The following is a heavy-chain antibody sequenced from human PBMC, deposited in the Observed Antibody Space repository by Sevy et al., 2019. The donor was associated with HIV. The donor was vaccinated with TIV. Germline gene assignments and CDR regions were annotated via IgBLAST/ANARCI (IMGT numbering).Heavy chain of an antibody. CDR2: VSRNGGTP. V-gene: IGHV3-23*01. Sequence: GGCLRLSCAGSGFTFGGYMMNWVRQAPGRGLEWVARVSRNGGTPEYGDSAKGRFTISRDNSKNTVYLQLKELRAEDTALYYCVKEGRDDFNPYLDFWGQGILVTVSS. CDR1: GFTFGGYM. J-gene: IGHJ4*02. CDR3: VKEGRDDFNPYLDF. D-gene: IGHD3-10*01.